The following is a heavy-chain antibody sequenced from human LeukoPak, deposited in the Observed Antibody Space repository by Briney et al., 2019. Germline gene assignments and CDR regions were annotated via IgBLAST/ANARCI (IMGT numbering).Heavy chain of an antibody. Sequence: PGGSLRLSCAASGFTFSSYAMSWVRQAPGKGLEWVSAISGSGGSTYYAGSVKGRFTISRDNSKNTLYLQMNSLRAEDTAVYYCAKDPHGDTRGEFDYWGQGTLVTVSS. CDR1: GFTFSSYA. CDR3: AKDPHGDTRGEFDY. J-gene: IGHJ4*02. CDR2: ISGSGGST. D-gene: IGHD4-17*01. V-gene: IGHV3-23*01.